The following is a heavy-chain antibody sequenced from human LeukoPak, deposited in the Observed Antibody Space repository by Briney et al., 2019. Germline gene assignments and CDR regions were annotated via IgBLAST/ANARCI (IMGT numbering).Heavy chain of an antibody. Sequence: SETLSLTCAVYGGSFSGYYWSWIRQPPGKGLEWIGEINHSGSTNYNPSLKSRVTISVDTPKNQFSLKLSSVTAADTAVYYCARGAKVLFDYWGQGTLVTVSS. CDR3: ARGAKVLFDY. D-gene: IGHD4/OR15-4a*01. CDR1: GGSFSGYY. V-gene: IGHV4-34*01. J-gene: IGHJ4*02. CDR2: INHSGST.